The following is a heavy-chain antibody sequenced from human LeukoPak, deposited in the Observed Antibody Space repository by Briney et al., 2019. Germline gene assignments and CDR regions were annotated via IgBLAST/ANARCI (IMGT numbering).Heavy chain of an antibody. V-gene: IGHV1-2*04. J-gene: IGHJ5*02. CDR1: GYTFTGYY. CDR3: ARIIAARSLRLDP. Sequence: ASVKVSCKASGYTFTGYYMHWVRQAPGQGLEWMGWINPNSGGTNYAQKFQGWVTMTRDTSISTAYMELSRLRSDDTAVYYCARIIAARSLRLDPWGQGTLVTVSS. CDR2: INPNSGGT. D-gene: IGHD6-6*01.